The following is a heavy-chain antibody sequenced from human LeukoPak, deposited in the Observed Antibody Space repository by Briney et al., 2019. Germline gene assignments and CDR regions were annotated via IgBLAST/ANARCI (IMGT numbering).Heavy chain of an antibody. D-gene: IGHD3-10*01. CDR2: MTTIGGST. Sequence: GGSLRLSWAASGFTFSIYAMSWVRHAPGEGREWVSSMTTIGGSTYYADSVKGRFTISRDNAKNTLYLQMTSLRAEDTAVYYCAKDHNVSGRYDAFDIWGQGTMVTVSS. CDR3: AKDHNVSGRYDAFDI. CDR1: GFTFSIYA. V-gene: IGHV3-23*01. J-gene: IGHJ3*02.